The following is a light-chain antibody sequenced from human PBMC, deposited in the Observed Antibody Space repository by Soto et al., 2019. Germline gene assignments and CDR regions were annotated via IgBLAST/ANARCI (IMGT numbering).Light chain of an antibody. Sequence: EVVMTDSPATLSVSRWERATLSCRASESVSRNLAWYQQKPGQAPRLLIYDASTRATGIPDRFSGGGSGTEFTLTISSLQSEDFVVYNCQQYNSWPPITFGQATRLEIK. J-gene: IGKJ5*01. CDR1: ESVSRN. V-gene: IGKV3-15*01. CDR3: QQYNSWPPIT. CDR2: DAS.